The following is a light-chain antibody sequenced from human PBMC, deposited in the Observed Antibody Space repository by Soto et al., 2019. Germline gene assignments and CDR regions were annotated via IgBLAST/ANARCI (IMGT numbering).Light chain of an antibody. CDR1: QSLLHTNGYHR. Sequence: DIVMTQSPLSLPVTPGEPASISCKSSQSLLHTNGYHRLDWYLRKPGHSPQLLISLGSNRASGVPDRFRGSGSGTDLTLKISRVEAEDVGVYYCMQAFQAQITFGGGTKVEIK. V-gene: IGKV2-28*01. CDR3: MQAFQAQIT. J-gene: IGKJ4*01. CDR2: LGS.